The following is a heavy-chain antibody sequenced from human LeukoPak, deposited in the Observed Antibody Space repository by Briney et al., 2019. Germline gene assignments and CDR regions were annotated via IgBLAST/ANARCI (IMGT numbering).Heavy chain of an antibody. Sequence: GESLKISCKGSGYSFTSYWIGWVRQMPGKGLEWMGIIYPGDSDTRYSPSFQGQVTISADKSISTAYLQWSSLKASDTAMYYCARCFGAKPFNYYGSGRHQRFDPWGQGTLVTVSS. D-gene: IGHD3-10*01. CDR2: IYPGDSDT. V-gene: IGHV5-51*01. CDR1: GYSFTSYW. J-gene: IGHJ5*02. CDR3: ARCFGAKPFNYYGSGRHQRFDP.